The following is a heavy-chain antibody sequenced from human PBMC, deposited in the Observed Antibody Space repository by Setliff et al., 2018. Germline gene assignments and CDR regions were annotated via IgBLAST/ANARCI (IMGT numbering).Heavy chain of an antibody. D-gene: IGHD4-17*01. Sequence: ASVKVSCKASGGTFSSYAISWVRQAPGQGLEWMGGIIPIFGTANYAQKFQGRVTITTDGSTSTAYMELSSLRSEDTAVYYCARARFTVTTWGALDYWGQGTLVTVSS. V-gene: IGHV1-69*05. J-gene: IGHJ4*02. CDR3: ARARFTVTTWGALDY. CDR2: IIPIFGTA. CDR1: GGTFSSYA.